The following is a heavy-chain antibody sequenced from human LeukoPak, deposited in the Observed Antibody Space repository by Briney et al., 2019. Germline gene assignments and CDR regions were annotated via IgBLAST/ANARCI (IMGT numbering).Heavy chain of an antibody. V-gene: IGHV1-69*13. D-gene: IGHD3-22*01. J-gene: IGHJ3*02. CDR1: GYTFTSYP. Sequence: SVKVSCKASGYTFTSYPINWVRQAPGQGLEWMGGIIPIYGRANYAQKFQGRVTITADESTRTVTMQLSSLRSEDTAVYYCAGFFYDNSNDAFDIWGQGTVVTVS. CDR2: IIPIYGRA. CDR3: AGFFYDNSNDAFDI.